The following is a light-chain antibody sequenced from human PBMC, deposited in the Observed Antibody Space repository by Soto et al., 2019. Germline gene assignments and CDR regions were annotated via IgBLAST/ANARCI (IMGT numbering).Light chain of an antibody. CDR3: MQGSHWPRT. J-gene: IGKJ5*01. CDR1: QSLVYSDGNTY. V-gene: IGKV2-30*01. CDR2: KVS. Sequence: DVVMTQSPLSLPVTLGQPASISCRSSQSLVYSDGNTYLNWFQQRPDQSPRRLIYKVSNRDSGVPDRFSGSGSGTDFTLKISRVEAEYVGVYYCMQGSHWPRTFGQGTRLEIK.